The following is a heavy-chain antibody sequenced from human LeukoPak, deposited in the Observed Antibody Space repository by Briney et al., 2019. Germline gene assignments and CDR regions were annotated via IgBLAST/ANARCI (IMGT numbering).Heavy chain of an antibody. V-gene: IGHV3-23*01. CDR3: ARERGVYSNLNWFDP. D-gene: IGHD4-11*01. CDR2: ISGSGGST. Sequence: GGSLRLSCAASGFTFSSYAMSWVRQAPGKGLEWVSAISGSGGSTYYADSVKGRFTISRDNAKNSLYLQMNSLRAEDTAVYYCARERGVYSNLNWFDPWGQGTLVTVSS. CDR1: GFTFSSYA. J-gene: IGHJ5*02.